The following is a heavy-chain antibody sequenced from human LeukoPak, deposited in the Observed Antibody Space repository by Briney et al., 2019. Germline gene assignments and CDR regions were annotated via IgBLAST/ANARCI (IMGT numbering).Heavy chain of an antibody. V-gene: IGHV1-69*13. D-gene: IGHD3-22*01. J-gene: IGHJ4*02. Sequence: SVKVSCKTSGGTFSTYAISWVRQAPGQGLEWMGGIIPIFGTGNYAQKFQGRVTITADESTSTAYMELSSLRSEDTAVYYCARGLGDSSGYYYSDYWGQGTWSPSPQ. CDR3: ARGLGDSSGYYYSDY. CDR1: GGTFSTYA. CDR2: IIPIFGTG.